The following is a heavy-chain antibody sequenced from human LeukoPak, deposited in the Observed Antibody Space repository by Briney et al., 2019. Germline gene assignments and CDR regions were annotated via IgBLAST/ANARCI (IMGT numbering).Heavy chain of an antibody. CDR2: ISYDGSNK. Sequence: GGSLRLSCAASGFIFNNYGMHWVRQAPGKGLEWVAVISYDGSNKYYADSVKGRFTISRDNSKNTLYLQMNSLRAEDTAVYYCARDIAAAGTFDYWGQGTLVTVSS. D-gene: IGHD6-13*01. V-gene: IGHV3-30*19. CDR3: ARDIAAAGTFDY. J-gene: IGHJ4*02. CDR1: GFIFNNYG.